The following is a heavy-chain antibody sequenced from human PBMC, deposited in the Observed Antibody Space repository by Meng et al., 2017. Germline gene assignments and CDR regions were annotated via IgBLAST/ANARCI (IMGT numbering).Heavy chain of an antibody. J-gene: IGHJ3*02. Sequence: GESLKISCAASGFTFSDYYMSWIRQAPGKGLEWVSYISSSGSTIYYADSVKVRFTISRDNAKHSLYLQMNSLRAEDTAVYYCARGYCSGGSCYDAFDIWGQGTMVTVSS. D-gene: IGHD2-15*01. CDR2: ISSSGSTI. CDR1: GFTFSDYY. CDR3: ARGYCSGGSCYDAFDI. V-gene: IGHV3-11*04.